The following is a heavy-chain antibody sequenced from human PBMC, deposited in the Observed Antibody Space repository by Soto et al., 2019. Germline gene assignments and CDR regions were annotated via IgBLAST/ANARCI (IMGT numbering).Heavy chain of an antibody. J-gene: IGHJ6*02. CDR1: GFPFWHYG. D-gene: IGHD6-19*01. CDR2: IWSDGKKE. CDR3: ARDRDGGWFHMDV. V-gene: IGHV3-33*01. Sequence: QVQLVESGGGVVQPGRSLRLSCVGSGFPFWHYGMHWVRQAPGKGLEWVAVIWSDGKKESYADFVKGRFAISRDNYKDTLYLQMNSLRAEDTAVYYCARDRDGGWFHMDVWGQGTTVHVSS.